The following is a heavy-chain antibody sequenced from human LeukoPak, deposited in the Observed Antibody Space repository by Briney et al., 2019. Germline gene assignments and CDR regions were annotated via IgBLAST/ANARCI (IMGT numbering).Heavy chain of an antibody. D-gene: IGHD1-7*01. Sequence: GASVKVSCKASGYTFTSYAMHWVRQAPGQRLEWMGWINAGNGNTKYSQEFQGRVTITRDTSASTAYMELSSLRSEDMAVYYCARARYNWNSLTFDYWGQGTLVTVSS. CDR1: GYTFTSYA. CDR3: ARARYNWNSLTFDY. CDR2: INAGNGNT. V-gene: IGHV1-3*03. J-gene: IGHJ4*02.